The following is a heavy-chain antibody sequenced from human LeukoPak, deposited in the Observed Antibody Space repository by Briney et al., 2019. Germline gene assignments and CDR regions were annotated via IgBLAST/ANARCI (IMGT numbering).Heavy chain of an antibody. CDR2: TKEDGSGS. Sequence: GGSLRLSGAASGFSFSYYWMSWVRQAPGKGLEWVANTKEDGSGSSYVDSVKGRFTISRDNAKNSLYLQMNSLRAEDTAVYYCAKGGVVGTRNYFDSWGQGTLVTVSS. V-gene: IGHV3-7*01. CDR1: GFSFSYYW. J-gene: IGHJ4*02. D-gene: IGHD2-15*01. CDR3: AKGGVVGTRNYFDS.